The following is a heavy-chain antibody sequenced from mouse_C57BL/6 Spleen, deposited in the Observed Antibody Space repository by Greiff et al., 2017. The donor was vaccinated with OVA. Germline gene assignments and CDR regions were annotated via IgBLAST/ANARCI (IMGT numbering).Heavy chain of an antibody. CDR2: IWRGGST. D-gene: IGHD4-1*01. Sequence: QVQLQQSGPGLVQPSQSLSITCTVSGFSLTSYGVHWVRQSPGKGLEWLGVIWRGGSTDYNAAFMSRLSITKDNSKSQVFFKMNSLQADDTAIYYSAKKSPNWDVYAMDYWGQGTSVTVSS. V-gene: IGHV2-5*01. J-gene: IGHJ4*01. CDR1: GFSLTSYG. CDR3: AKKSPNWDVYAMDY.